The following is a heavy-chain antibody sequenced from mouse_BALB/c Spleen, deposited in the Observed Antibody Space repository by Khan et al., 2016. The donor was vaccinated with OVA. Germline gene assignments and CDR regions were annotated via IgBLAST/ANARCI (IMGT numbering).Heavy chain of an antibody. CDR2: IYPGSVTT. J-gene: IGHJ3*01. Sequence: QVRLQQSGPDLVKPGASVKMSCKASGFPFTDYFITWVKQRPGQGLEWIGEIYPGSVTTHYIEKFKGKATLTADKSSNTAYIQLSSLTSEDSAVYVCESSDCGSTYPDFAYWGQGTWVTVSA. CDR1: GFPFTDYF. D-gene: IGHD2-13*01. V-gene: IGHV1-77*01. CDR3: ESSDCGSTYPDFAY.